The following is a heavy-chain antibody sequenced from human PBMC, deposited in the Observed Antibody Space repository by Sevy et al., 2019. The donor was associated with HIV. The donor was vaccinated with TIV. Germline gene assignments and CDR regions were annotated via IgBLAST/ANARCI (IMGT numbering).Heavy chain of an antibody. J-gene: IGHJ4*02. CDR3: ARAVGSVVVPAAVPFDD. V-gene: IGHV1-2*02. CDR1: GYTFTGYY. D-gene: IGHD2-2*01. Sequence: ASVKVSCKASGYTFTGYYMHWVRQAPGQGLEWMGWINPNSGGTNYAQKFQGRVTMTRDTSISTAYMELSRLRSDDTAVYYWARAVGSVVVPAAVPFDDWGQGTLVTVSS. CDR2: INPNSGGT.